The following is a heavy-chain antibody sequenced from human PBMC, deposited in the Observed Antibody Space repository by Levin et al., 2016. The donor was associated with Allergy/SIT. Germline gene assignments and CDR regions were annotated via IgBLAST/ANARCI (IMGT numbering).Heavy chain of an antibody. CDR1: GDSITRYY. CDR2: LHNNGRS. CDR3: ARDPWGQPGRRGFDF. V-gene: IGHV4-59*01. Sequence: SETLSLTCTVSGDSITRYYWNWIRQSPGKGLEWIGSLHNNGRSEYNPSLKSRVIISLDTSRNLFSLKVTSVIAADTAVYYCARDPWGQPGRRGFDFWGPGTMVTVSS. J-gene: IGHJ3*01. D-gene: IGHD7-27*01.